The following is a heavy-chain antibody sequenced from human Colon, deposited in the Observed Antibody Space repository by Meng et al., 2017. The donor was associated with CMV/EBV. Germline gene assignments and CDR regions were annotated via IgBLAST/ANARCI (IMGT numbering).Heavy chain of an antibody. J-gene: IGHJ4*02. CDR1: GFTFSSYA. CDR3: AKLGADSSH. CDR2: ISGSGGST. Sequence: GESLKISCAASGFTFSSYAMSWVRQAPGKGLEWVSAISGSGGSTYYADSVKGRFTISRDNSKNTLYLQMNSLRAEDTAVYFCAKLGADSSHWGQGTLVTVSS. V-gene: IGHV3-23*01.